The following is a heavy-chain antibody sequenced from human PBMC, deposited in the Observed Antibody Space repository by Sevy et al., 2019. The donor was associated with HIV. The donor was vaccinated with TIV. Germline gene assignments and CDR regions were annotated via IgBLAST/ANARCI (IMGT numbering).Heavy chain of an antibody. V-gene: IGHV3-15*01. CDR2: IKSEFDGGAI. Sequence: GGSLRLSCTASGFTFSSAWMSWVRQAPGKGLEWVGRIKSEFDGGAIDYAAPVKGRLSISREDSQNTVYLQMNSLKTEDTAVYYCITDPAYRGYDEEVINYYFYGMDVWAQGTTVTVSS. CDR3: ITDPAYRGYDEEVINYYFYGMDV. CDR1: GFTFSSAW. J-gene: IGHJ6*02. D-gene: IGHD5-12*01.